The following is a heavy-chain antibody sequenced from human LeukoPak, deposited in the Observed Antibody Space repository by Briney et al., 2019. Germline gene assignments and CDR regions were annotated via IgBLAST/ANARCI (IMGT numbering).Heavy chain of an antibody. CDR1: GFSFSSYG. Sequence: GGSLRLSCAASGFSFSSYGMDWVRQAPGKGLEWVAFIHYDGNNKDYADSVKGRFTISRDNSKNTLYLQMNSLRVDDTAVYYCAKGYGELVAFDVWGQGTMVTVSS. CDR3: AKGYGELVAFDV. J-gene: IGHJ3*01. CDR2: IHYDGNNK. V-gene: IGHV3-30*02. D-gene: IGHD4-17*01.